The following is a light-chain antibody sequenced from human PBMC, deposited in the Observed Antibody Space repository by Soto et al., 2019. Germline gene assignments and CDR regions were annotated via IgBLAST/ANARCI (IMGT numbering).Light chain of an antibody. V-gene: IGLV2-14*01. CDR2: EVS. J-gene: IGLJ3*02. CDR3: NSFRTNYTWL. Sequence: QSALTQPASVSGSPGQSITISCTGTSSDVGGYNYVSWYQQHPGKAPKLIIYEVSNRHSGVSNRFSGSKSGNTASLTISGLQAEDEADYYCNSFRTNYTWLFGGGTHLTVL. CDR1: SSDVGGYNY.